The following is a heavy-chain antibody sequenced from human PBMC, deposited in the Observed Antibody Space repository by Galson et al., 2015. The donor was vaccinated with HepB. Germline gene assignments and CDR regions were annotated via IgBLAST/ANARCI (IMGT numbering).Heavy chain of an antibody. CDR2: ISAYNGNT. CDR3: ARDFGRYCSGGSCYSDYYGMDV. Sequence: VKVSCKASGYPFTSYGISWVRQAPGQGLEWMGWISAYNGNTNYAQKLQGRVTMTTDTSTSTAYMELRSLRSDDTAVYYCARDFGRYCSGGSCYSDYYGMDVWGQGTTVTVSS. J-gene: IGHJ6*02. CDR1: GYPFTSYG. V-gene: IGHV1-18*01. D-gene: IGHD2-15*01.